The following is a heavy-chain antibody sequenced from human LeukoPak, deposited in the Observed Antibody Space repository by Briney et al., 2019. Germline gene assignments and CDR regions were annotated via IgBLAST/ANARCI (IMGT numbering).Heavy chain of an antibody. CDR1: EFTFSSCA. J-gene: IGHJ6*02. V-gene: IGHV3-23*01. D-gene: IGHD7-27*01. Sequence: GGSLRLSCAASEFTFSSCAMSWVRQAPGKGLEWVSGISSSGGSTYYAGCVKGRFTIARDNSKYTLYLQMNSLRADDTAVYYCAKDLMPGDFRANYAMDVWGQGTTVTVSS. CDR2: ISSSGGST. CDR3: AKDLMPGDFRANYAMDV.